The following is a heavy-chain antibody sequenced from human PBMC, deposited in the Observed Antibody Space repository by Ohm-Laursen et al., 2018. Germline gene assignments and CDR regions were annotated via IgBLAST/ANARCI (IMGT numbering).Heavy chain of an antibody. V-gene: IGHV3-11*01. D-gene: IGHD3-22*01. CDR3: ARGLWYYYDSSGPNDAFDI. Sequence: SLRLSCAASGFTFSDYYMSWIRQAPGTGLEWVSYISSSGSTIYYADSVKGRFTISRDNAKNSLYLQMNSLRAEDTAVYYCARGLWYYYDSSGPNDAFDIWGQGTMVTVSS. CDR2: ISSSGSTI. CDR1: GFTFSDYY. J-gene: IGHJ3*02.